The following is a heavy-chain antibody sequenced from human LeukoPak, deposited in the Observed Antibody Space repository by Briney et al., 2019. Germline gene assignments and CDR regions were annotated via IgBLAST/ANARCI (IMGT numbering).Heavy chain of an antibody. V-gene: IGHV4-61*02. CDR1: GGSISSGSYY. CDR3: ARGPRHPDAEPYSSLFDY. CDR2: IYTSGST. Sequence: SETLSLTCTVSGGSISSGSYYWSWIRQPAGKGLEWIGRIYTSGSTNYNPSLKSRVTISVDTSKNQFSLKLSSVTAADTAVYYYARGPRHPDAEPYSSLFDYWGQGTLVTVSS. D-gene: IGHD6-13*01. J-gene: IGHJ4*02.